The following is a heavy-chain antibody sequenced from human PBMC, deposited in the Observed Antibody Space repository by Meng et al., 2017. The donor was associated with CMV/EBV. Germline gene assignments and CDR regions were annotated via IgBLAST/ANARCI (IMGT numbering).Heavy chain of an antibody. CDR2: IYYSGST. J-gene: IGHJ5*02. V-gene: IGHV4-39*07. CDR1: GGSISSSSYY. D-gene: IGHD6-19*01. CDR3: ARDRKGIAVAPPYFDP. Sequence: SETLSLTCTVPGGSISSSSYYWGCIRQPPGKGLEWIGSIYYSGSTYYNPSLKSRVTISVDTSKNQFSLKLSSVTAADTAVYYCARDRKGIAVAPPYFDPWGQGTLVTVSS.